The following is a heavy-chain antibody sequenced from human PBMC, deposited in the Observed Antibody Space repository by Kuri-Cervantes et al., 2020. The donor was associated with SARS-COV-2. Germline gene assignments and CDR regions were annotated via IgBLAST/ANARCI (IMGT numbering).Heavy chain of an antibody. Sequence: ESLKISCTVSGGSISSYYWSWIRQPAGKGLEWIGRIYTSGSTNYNPSLKSRVTMSVGTSKNQFSLKLSSVTAADTAVYYCARGTGDDYYYYYYMDVWGKGTKVTVSS. D-gene: IGHD1-1*01. CDR3: ARGTGDDYYYYYYMDV. CDR2: IYTSGST. V-gene: IGHV4-4*07. J-gene: IGHJ6*03. CDR1: GGSISSYY.